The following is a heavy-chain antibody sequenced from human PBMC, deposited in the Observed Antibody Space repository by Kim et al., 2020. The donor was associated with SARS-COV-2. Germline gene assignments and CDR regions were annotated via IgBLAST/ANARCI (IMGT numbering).Heavy chain of an antibody. CDR1: GDSISSSSYY. CDR2: IYYSGST. V-gene: IGHV4-39*01. Sequence: SETLSLTCTVSGDSISSSSYYWGWIRQPPGKGLEWLGSIYYSGSTYYNPSLKSRVTISVDTSKNQFTLKLSSVTAADTAVYYCARQTCYSDGSGYYLLDYWGEGTLVTVSP. D-gene: IGHD3-22*01. CDR3: ARQTCYSDGSGYYLLDY. J-gene: IGHJ4*02.